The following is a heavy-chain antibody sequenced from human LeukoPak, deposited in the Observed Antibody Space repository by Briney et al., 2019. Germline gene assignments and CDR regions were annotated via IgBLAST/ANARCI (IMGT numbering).Heavy chain of an antibody. CDR1: GVSVSSGDYY. V-gene: IGHV4-30-2*01. CDR2: IYYSGST. D-gene: IGHD3-16*01. CDR3: AIHVPLHSTSSGGMSDY. J-gene: IGHJ4*02. Sequence: PSETLSLTCSVSGVSVSSGDYYWTWIRQPPGMGLEWIGYIYYSGSTYYNPSLKSRVTVSVDRTKNQFSLKLSSVTAADTAVYYCAIHVPLHSTSSGGMSDYWGQGTLVTVSS.